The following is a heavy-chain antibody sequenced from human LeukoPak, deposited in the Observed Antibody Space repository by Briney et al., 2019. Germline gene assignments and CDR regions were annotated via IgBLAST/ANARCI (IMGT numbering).Heavy chain of an antibody. CDR3: AREACGSTDCYTTSPRNWFDP. Sequence: AGGSLRLSCAASGFTFSRYWMHWVRQAPGKGLVWVSRINTDGSSASYADSVKGRFTISRDNAKNTLYLQMNSLRAEDTAVYYCAREACGSTDCYTTSPRNWFDPWGQGTLVTVSS. V-gene: IGHV3-74*01. CDR2: INTDGSSA. D-gene: IGHD2-2*02. J-gene: IGHJ5*02. CDR1: GFTFSRYW.